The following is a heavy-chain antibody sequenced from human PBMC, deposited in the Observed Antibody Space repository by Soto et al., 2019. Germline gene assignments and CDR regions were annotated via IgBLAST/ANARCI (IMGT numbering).Heavy chain of an antibody. CDR3: ARPYSSSSAANYYYYYMDV. CDR2: IYYSGST. Sequence: PSETLSLTCTVSGGSISSSSYYWGWIRQPPGKGLEWIGSIYYSGSTYYNPSLKSRVTISVDTSKNQFSLKLSSVTAADTAVYYCARPYSSSSAANYYYYYMDVWGKGTTVTVSS. CDR1: GGSISSSSYY. D-gene: IGHD6-6*01. V-gene: IGHV4-39*01. J-gene: IGHJ6*03.